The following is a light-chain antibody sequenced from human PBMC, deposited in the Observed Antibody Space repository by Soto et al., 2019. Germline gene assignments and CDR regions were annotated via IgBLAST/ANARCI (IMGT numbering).Light chain of an antibody. V-gene: IGKV1-39*01. J-gene: IGKJ2*01. CDR3: QQSYSTPYT. Sequence: DIQMTQSPSSLSASVGDRVTITCRASQSISYYLNWYQQKPGKAPKPLIYAASSLQSGVPSRFSGSGSGADFTLTITSLQPEDFATYYCQQSYSTPYTFGQGTKVEIK. CDR1: QSISYY. CDR2: AAS.